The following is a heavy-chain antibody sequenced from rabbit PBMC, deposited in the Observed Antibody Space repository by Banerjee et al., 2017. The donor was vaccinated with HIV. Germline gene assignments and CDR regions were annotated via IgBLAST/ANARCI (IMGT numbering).Heavy chain of an antibody. Sequence: QEQLVESGGDLVQPEGSLTLTCKASGFSFSNRYVMCWVRQAPGKGLEWIACIYAGSSGSTYYASWAKGRFTISKTSSTTVTLQMTSLTAADTATYFCTRDRGGDFAGAGFNLWGPGTLVTVS. V-gene: IGHV1S45*01. CDR2: IYAGSSGST. CDR3: TRDRGGDFAGAGFNL. D-gene: IGHD2-1*01. J-gene: IGHJ4*01. CDR1: GFSFSNRYV.